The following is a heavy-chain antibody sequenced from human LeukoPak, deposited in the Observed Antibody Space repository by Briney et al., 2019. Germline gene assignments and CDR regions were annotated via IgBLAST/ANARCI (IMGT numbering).Heavy chain of an antibody. Sequence: SETLSLTCTVSGGSISSYYWSWIRQPPGKGLEWIGYIYYSGSTNYNPSLKSRVTISVDTSKNQFSLKLSSVTAADTAVYYCAAGSESYDSRGYSYYFDYWGQGTLVTVSS. CDR1: GGSISSYY. CDR2: IYYSGST. D-gene: IGHD3-22*01. CDR3: AAGSESYDSRGYSYYFDY. V-gene: IGHV4-59*01. J-gene: IGHJ4*02.